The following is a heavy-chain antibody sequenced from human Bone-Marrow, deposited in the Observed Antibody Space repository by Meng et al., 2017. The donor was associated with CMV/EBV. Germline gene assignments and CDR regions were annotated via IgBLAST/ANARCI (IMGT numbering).Heavy chain of an antibody. CDR1: GFTFSSHN. J-gene: IGHJ6*02. D-gene: IGHD1-14*01. Sequence: GESLKISCAASGFTFSSHNMNWVRQAPGKGLEWVAGLNWNGDNTNYADSVRGRFTISRDNAKNSLYLQMNTLRAEDTALYYCVRDQFETGSYGMGVWGQGTTVTVSS. V-gene: IGHV3-20*04. CDR3: VRDQFETGSYGMGV. CDR2: LNWNGDNT.